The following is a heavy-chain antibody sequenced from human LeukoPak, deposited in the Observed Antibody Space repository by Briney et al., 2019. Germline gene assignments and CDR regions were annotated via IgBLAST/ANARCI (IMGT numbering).Heavy chain of an antibody. V-gene: IGHV3-30*02. D-gene: IGHD5-12*01. CDR2: IRYDGTNR. Sequence: GGSLRLSCATSGFIFSNYDMHWVRQAPGKGLEWVAFIRYDGTNRNYADSVQGRFTISRDNSKNTLYLQMNSLRAEDTAVYYCAKGLRGYRNFDYWGQGTLVTVSS. J-gene: IGHJ4*02. CDR1: GFIFSNYD. CDR3: AKGLRGYRNFDY.